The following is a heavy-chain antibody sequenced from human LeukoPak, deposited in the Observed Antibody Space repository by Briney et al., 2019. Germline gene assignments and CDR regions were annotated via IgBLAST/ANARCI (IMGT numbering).Heavy chain of an antibody. CDR1: GYTFTGYY. CDR3: ANSFYDSSGYYYPPGY. CDR2: INPNSGGT. V-gene: IGHV1-2*02. J-gene: IGHJ4*02. D-gene: IGHD3-22*01. Sequence: ASVKVSCKASGYTFTGYYMHWVRQAPGQGLEWMGWINPNSGGTNYAQKFQGRVTMTRDTSISTAYMELSRLRSDDTAVYYCANSFYDSSGYYYPPGYWGQGTLVTVSS.